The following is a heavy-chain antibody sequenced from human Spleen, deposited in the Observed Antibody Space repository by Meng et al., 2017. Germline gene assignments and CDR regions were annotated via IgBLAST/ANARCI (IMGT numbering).Heavy chain of an antibody. D-gene: IGHD3-16*02. J-gene: IGHJ5*02. CDR3: AREYYDYVWGSYRYSWFDP. CDR1: GFTFSSYW. V-gene: IGHV3-7*01. Sequence: GGSLRLSCAASGFTFSSYWMSWVRQAPGKGLEWVANIKQDGSEKYYVDSVKGRFTISRDNAKNSLYLQMNSLRAEDTAVYYCAREYYDYVWGSYRYSWFDPWGQGTLVTVSS. CDR2: IKQDGSEK.